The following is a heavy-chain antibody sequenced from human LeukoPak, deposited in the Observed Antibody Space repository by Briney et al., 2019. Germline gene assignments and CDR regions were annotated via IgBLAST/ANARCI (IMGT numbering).Heavy chain of an antibody. CDR1: GGTFSSYA. CDR2: IIPIFGTA. CDR3: ARDRPTSGSRRGFA. D-gene: IGHD1-26*01. J-gene: IGHJ5*02. Sequence: SVKVSCKASGGTFSSYAISWVRQAPGQGLEWMGRIIPIFGTANYAQKFQGRVTITTDESTITAYMELSSLRSEDAAVYYCARDRPTSGSRRGFAWGQGTLVTVSS. V-gene: IGHV1-69*05.